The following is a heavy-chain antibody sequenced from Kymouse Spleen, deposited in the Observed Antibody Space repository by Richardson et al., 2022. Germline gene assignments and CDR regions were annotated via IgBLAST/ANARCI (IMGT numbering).Heavy chain of an antibody. J-gene: IGHJ6*02. CDR3: ATYSSSSERYYYYYGMDV. CDR2: IYYSGST. CDR1: GGSISSSSYY. V-gene: IGHV4-39*01. Sequence: QLQLQESGPGLVKPSETLSLTCTVSGGSISSSSYYWGWIRQPPGKGLEWIGSIYYSGSTYYNPSLKSRVTISVDTSKNQFSLKLSSVTAADTAVYYCATYSSSSERYYYYYGMDVWGQGTTVTVSS. D-gene: IGHD6-6*01.